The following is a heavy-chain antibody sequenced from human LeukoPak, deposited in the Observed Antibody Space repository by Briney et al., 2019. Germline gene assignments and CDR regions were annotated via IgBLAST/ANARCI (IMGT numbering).Heavy chain of an antibody. J-gene: IGHJ4*02. Sequence: GESLKISCKGSGYSFTSYWIGWVRQMPGKGLEWMGIIYPGDSDTRYSPSFQGQVTISADKSISTAYLQWSSLKASDTAMYYCARRVDYGSGSYYFFDYWGQGTLVTVSS. V-gene: IGHV5-51*01. CDR3: ARRVDYGSGSYYFFDY. CDR2: IYPGDSDT. D-gene: IGHD3-10*01. CDR1: GYSFTSYW.